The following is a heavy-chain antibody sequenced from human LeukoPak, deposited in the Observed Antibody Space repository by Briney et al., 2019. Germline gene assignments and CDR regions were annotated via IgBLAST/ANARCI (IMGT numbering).Heavy chain of an antibody. CDR3: ARHGSGSYYNPPLHYYFDY. D-gene: IGHD1-26*01. Sequence: SVKVSCKASGGTFSSYTISWVRQAPGQGLEWMGRIIPILGIANDAQKFQGRVTITADKSTSTAYMELRSQGSEDRAVYYCARHGSGSYYNPPLHYYFDYWGQGTLVTVSS. J-gene: IGHJ4*02. CDR1: GGTFSSYT. CDR2: IIPILGIA. V-gene: IGHV1-69*02.